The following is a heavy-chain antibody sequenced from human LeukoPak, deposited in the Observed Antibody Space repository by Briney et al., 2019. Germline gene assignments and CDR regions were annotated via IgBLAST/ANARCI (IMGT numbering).Heavy chain of an antibody. CDR3: ARAAARFVPMDV. CDR1: GFTFSSYG. J-gene: IGHJ6*03. Sequence: GSLRLSCAASGFTFSSYGMSWVRQAPGKGLEWIGRIYTSGSTNYNPSLKSRVTISVDTSKNQFSLKLSSVTAADTAVYYCARAAARFVPMDVWGKGTTVTISS. CDR2: IYTSGST. D-gene: IGHD6-13*01. V-gene: IGHV4-4*08.